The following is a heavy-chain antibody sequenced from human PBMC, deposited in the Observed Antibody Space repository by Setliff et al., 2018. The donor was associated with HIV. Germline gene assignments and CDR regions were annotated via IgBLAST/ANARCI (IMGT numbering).Heavy chain of an antibody. CDR1: GGSISTYF. Sequence: SETLSLTCTVSGGSISTYFWSWVRQTPGKGLEWIGYIYYTGSTSYNPSFRSRVTISVDTSKNQFSLMLDSVTAADTAVYYCARRGRTGNSYVLHWFDPWGQGTLVTVSS. CDR3: ARRGRTGNSYVLHWFDP. D-gene: IGHD5-18*01. CDR2: IYYTGST. J-gene: IGHJ5*02. V-gene: IGHV4-59*01.